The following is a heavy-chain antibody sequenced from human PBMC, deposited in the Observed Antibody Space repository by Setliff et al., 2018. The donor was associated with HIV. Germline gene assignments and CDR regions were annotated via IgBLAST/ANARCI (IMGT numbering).Heavy chain of an antibody. CDR3: ARTANWEAIFDY. J-gene: IGHJ4*02. V-gene: IGHV4-4*07. CDR1: GGSISSYY. CDR2: IYTSGST. Sequence: SETLSLTCTVPGGSISSYYWSWIRQPAGKGLEWIGRIYTSGSTNYNPSLKSRVTMSVDTSKNQFSLKLSSVTAAGTAVYYCARTANWEAIFDYWGQGTLVTVSS. D-gene: IGHD7-27*01.